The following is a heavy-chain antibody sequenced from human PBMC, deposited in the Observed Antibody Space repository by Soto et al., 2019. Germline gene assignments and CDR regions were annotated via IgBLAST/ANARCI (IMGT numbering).Heavy chain of an antibody. CDR1: GYSFTNYA. D-gene: IGHD3-16*01. CDR3: ARSDHVDRYFDY. Sequence: QVELVQSGPEVKKPGASVKVSCKASGYSFTNYAIGWVRQAPGQGLEWVGWISPFHGDTNYAQNFQGRITVTTDSSTSTAYMDLGRLRSDDTAGYYCARSDHVDRYFDYWGQGTRITVSS. CDR2: ISPFHGDT. V-gene: IGHV1-18*01. J-gene: IGHJ4*02.